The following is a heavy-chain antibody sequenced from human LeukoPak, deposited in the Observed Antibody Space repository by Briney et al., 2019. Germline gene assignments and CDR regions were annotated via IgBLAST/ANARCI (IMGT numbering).Heavy chain of an antibody. D-gene: IGHD6-13*01. V-gene: IGHV4-61*01. CDR1: GGSVSSGSYY. Sequence: PSETLSLTCTVSGGSVSSGSYYWSWIRRPPGKGLEWIGYIYYSGSTNYNPSLKSRVTISVDTSKNQFSLKLSSVTAADTAVYYCASPYSSSWYSPYYYYGMDVWGKGTTVTVSS. CDR3: ASPYSSSWYSPYYYYGMDV. J-gene: IGHJ6*04. CDR2: IYYSGST.